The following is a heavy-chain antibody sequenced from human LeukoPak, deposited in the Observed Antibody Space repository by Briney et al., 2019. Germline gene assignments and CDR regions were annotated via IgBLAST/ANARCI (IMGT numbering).Heavy chain of an antibody. J-gene: IGHJ6*04. CDR1: DGSINSYY. Sequence: SENPSLTCSVSDGSINSYYWNWIRRPPGKGLEWIGYIYYNGNTNYSPSLKSRVTMSVDTSKNLFSLKVSSVTAADTAVCYCARGRSNYNGRDVGAKGPTATVPS. CDR2: IYYNGNT. D-gene: IGHD3-10*01. V-gene: IGHV4-59*01. CDR3: ARGRSNYNGRDV.